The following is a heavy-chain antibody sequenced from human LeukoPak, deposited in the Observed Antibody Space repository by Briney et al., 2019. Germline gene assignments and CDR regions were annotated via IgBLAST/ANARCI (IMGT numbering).Heavy chain of an antibody. D-gene: IGHD4-17*01. J-gene: IGHJ4*02. CDR1: EFISRYN. V-gene: IGHV3-48*01. Sequence: GGSLRLSCTASEFISRYNRNWVRQAPGKQKEWVSHITPSGTTIYYADSVKGRFTVSRDNAKNSLYLQMNSLRVEDTGVYYCAREGDYGLFNYWGQGTLVTVSS. CDR3: AREGDYGLFNY. CDR2: ITPSGTTI.